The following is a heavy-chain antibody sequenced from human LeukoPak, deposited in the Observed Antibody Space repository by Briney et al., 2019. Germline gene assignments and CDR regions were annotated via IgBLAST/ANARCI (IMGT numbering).Heavy chain of an antibody. CDR2: LHTSGST. Sequence: SDTLSLTCSVSGGSISSKVWSWIRQPAEEALVWIGRLHTSGSTNYNPSLKSRVTMSVDTSKHQFSLKLSSVTAADTALYYCARDARGYCSGGPCLSWFDPWGEGPLVTVSS. J-gene: IGHJ5*02. CDR3: ARDARGYCSGGPCLSWFDP. D-gene: IGHD2-15*01. V-gene: IGHV4-4*07. CDR1: GGSISSKV.